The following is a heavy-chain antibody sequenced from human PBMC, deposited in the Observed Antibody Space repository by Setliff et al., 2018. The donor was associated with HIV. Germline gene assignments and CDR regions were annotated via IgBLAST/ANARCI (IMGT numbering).Heavy chain of an antibody. CDR3: ARVSCSSWYSTPQYYYYSMDF. CDR1: GGSFSGYC. J-gene: IGHJ6*03. D-gene: IGHD6-13*01. Sequence: SETLSLTCAVYGGSFSGYCWSWIRQPPGKGLEWIGEIQHSGRTNYNPSLKSRVTTSVGTSKNQFSLRLSSVTAADTAVYYCARVSCSSWYSTPQYYYYSMDFWGNGTTVTVSS. V-gene: IGHV4-34*01. CDR2: IQHSGRT.